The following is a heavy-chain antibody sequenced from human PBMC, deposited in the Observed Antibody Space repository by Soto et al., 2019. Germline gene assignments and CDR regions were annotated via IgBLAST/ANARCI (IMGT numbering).Heavy chain of an antibody. CDR2: IGSSGSGI. CDR3: ARDSTDSGSLDY. Sequence: EVQLLESGGGLVQPGGSLRLSCAASGFTFSSYEMNWVRQAPGKGLEWVSYIGSSGSGIYYADFVKGRFTISRDNAKKSLYLQMNSLRAEDTAVYYCARDSTDSGSLDYWGQGTLVTVSS. CDR1: GFTFSSYE. J-gene: IGHJ4*02. D-gene: IGHD1-26*01. V-gene: IGHV3-48*03.